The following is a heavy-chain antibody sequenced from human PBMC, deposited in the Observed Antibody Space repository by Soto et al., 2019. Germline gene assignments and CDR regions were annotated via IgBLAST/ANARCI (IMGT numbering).Heavy chain of an antibody. CDR2: IYYSGST. Sequence: PSETLSLTCTVSGGSISSSSYYWGWIRQPPGKGLEWIGSIYYSGSTYYNPSLKSRVTISVDTSKNQFSLKLSSVTAADTAVYYCARRGAAAASLYYGMDVWGQGTTVTVSS. D-gene: IGHD6-13*01. CDR1: GGSISSSSYY. V-gene: IGHV4-39*01. J-gene: IGHJ6*02. CDR3: ARRGAAAASLYYGMDV.